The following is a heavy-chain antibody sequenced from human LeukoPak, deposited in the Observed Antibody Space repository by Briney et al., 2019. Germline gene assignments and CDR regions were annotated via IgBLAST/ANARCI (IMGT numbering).Heavy chain of an antibody. D-gene: IGHD1-26*01. CDR3: TSDPLELPY. V-gene: IGHV3-15*01. CDR1: GFTFSNDW. J-gene: IGHJ4*02. Sequence: GGSLRLSCAASGFTFSNDWLSWVRQAPGKGLEWVGRVKSKTDGGTTDYAAPVKGRFTISRDDSKDTLFLQMNSLKTEDTAVYYCTSDPLELPYCGQGSLVTVSS. CDR2: VKSKTDGGTT.